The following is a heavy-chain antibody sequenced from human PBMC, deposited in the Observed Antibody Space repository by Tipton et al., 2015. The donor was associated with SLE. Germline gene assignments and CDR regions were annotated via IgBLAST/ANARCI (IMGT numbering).Heavy chain of an antibody. CDR1: GGSISSHY. V-gene: IGHV3-15*01. CDR3: TTDASPSSGDSDTD. CDR2: IRSKTDGGTT. Sequence: LTCTVSGGSISSHYWSWIRQAPGKGLEWVGRIRSKTDGGTTDYAAPVKGRFTISRDDSKATLFLQMNSLKTEDTAVYYCTTDASPSSGDSDTDWGQGTLVTVSS. D-gene: IGHD4-17*01. J-gene: IGHJ4*02.